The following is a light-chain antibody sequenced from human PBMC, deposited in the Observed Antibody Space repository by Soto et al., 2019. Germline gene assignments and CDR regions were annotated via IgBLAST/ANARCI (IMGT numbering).Light chain of an antibody. CDR2: GAS. Sequence: EIVMTQSPATLSVSPGERATLSCRASQSVSSNLAWYQQKPGQAPRLLIYGASTRATGIPARFSGSGSGTEFTLTISILQPENFATYYCQQSYSTPRTFGQGTKVDIK. CDR3: QQSYSTPRT. V-gene: IGKV3-15*01. CDR1: QSVSSN. J-gene: IGKJ1*01.